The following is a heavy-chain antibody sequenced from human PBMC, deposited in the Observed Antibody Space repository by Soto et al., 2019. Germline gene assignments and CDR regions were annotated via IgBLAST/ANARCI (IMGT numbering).Heavy chain of an antibody. J-gene: IGHJ4*02. CDR3: ERTGSVVAATPIGIDY. D-gene: IGHD2-15*01. Sequence: SETLSLTCAVDGGSFSCYYWSWIRQPPGKGLEWIGEINHSGSTNYNPSLKSRVTISVDTSKNQFSLKLSSVTAADTAVYYCERTGSVVAATPIGIDYWGQGTLVTVS. CDR2: INHSGST. V-gene: IGHV4-34*01. CDR1: GGSFSCYY.